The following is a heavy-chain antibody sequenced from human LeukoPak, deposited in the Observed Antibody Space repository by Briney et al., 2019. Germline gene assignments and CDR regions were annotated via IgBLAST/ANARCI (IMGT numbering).Heavy chain of an antibody. V-gene: IGHV3-7*01. J-gene: IGHJ5*02. CDR1: GFTFSSYW. CDR2: IKQDGSEK. Sequence: GGSLRLSCAASGFTFSSYWMSWVRQAPGKGLEWVANIKQDGSEKYYVDSVKGRFTISRDNAKNSLYLQMNSLRAEDTAVYYCARVRVDTASFWPVWFDPWGQGTLVTVSS. CDR3: ARVRVDTASFWPVWFDP. D-gene: IGHD5-18*01.